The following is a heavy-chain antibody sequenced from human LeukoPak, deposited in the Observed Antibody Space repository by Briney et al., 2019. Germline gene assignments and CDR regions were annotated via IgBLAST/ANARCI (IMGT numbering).Heavy chain of an antibody. D-gene: IGHD6-25*01. V-gene: IGHV3-48*03. CDR3: ARRGYSSGWNRFDY. J-gene: IGHJ4*02. CDR1: GFTFSSYE. CDR2: ISSSGSTI. Sequence: PGGSLTLSCAASGFTFSSYEMNLVRQAPGKGLEWVSYISSSGSTIYYADSEKGRFTISRDNAKNSLYLQMNSLRAEDTAVYYCARRGYSSGWNRFDYWGQGTLVTVSS.